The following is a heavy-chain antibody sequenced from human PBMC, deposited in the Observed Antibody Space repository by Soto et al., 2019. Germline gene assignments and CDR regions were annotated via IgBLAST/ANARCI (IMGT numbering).Heavy chain of an antibody. CDR1: GGSISSYY. J-gene: IGHJ5*02. D-gene: IGHD3-16*01. Sequence: SETLSLTCTVYGGSISSYYWSWIRQPPGKGLEWIGYIYYSGSTNYNPSLKSRVTISVDTSKNQFSLKLSSVTAADTAVYYCARDRRMGWFDPWGQGTLVTVSS. V-gene: IGHV4-59*01. CDR3: ARDRRMGWFDP. CDR2: IYYSGST.